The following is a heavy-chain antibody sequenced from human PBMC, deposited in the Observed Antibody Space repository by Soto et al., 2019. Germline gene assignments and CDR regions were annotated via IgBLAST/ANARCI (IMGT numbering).Heavy chain of an antibody. Sequence: PGGSLRLSCAASGFTFSSYAMSWARQAPGKGLEWVSAISGSGGSTYYADSVKGRFTISRDNSKNTLYLQMNSLRAEDTAVYYCAKGPDITMIVGPSDYWGQGTLVTVS. CDR1: GFTFSSYA. D-gene: IGHD3-22*01. CDR3: AKGPDITMIVGPSDY. V-gene: IGHV3-23*01. J-gene: IGHJ4*02. CDR2: ISGSGGST.